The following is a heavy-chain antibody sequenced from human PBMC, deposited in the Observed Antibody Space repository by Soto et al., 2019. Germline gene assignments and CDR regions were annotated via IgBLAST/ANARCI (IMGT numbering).Heavy chain of an antibody. CDR1: GYSFTSYW. Sequence: GESLKISCKGSGYSFTSYWIGWVRQMPGKGLEWMGIIYPGDSDTRYSPSFQGQVTISADKSISTAYLQWSSLKASDTAMYYCARQAVTTNDAFDIRGQRTTVTGSS. CDR3: ARQAVTTNDAFDI. V-gene: IGHV5-51*01. D-gene: IGHD1-26*01. CDR2: IYPGDSDT. J-gene: IGHJ3*02.